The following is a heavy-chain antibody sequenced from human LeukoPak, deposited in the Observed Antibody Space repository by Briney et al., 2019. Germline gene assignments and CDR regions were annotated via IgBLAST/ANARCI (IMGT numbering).Heavy chain of an antibody. V-gene: IGHV3-33*01. CDR2: IWHDGSDK. CDR3: ARDPVVGASPRPYYGLDV. CDR1: GFSFSSYA. D-gene: IGHD2-15*01. Sequence: GGSLRLSCVASGFSFSSYAMPWVRQAPGKGLEWVAVIWHDGSDKYYADSVKGRFTISRDNSKNTVFLQMNGLRADDTAVYYCARDPVVGASPRPYYGLDVWGHGTTVTVSS. J-gene: IGHJ6*02.